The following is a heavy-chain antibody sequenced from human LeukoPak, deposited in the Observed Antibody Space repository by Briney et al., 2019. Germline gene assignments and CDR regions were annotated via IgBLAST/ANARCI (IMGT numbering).Heavy chain of an antibody. CDR3: ARDFRGSGYVRYGAFDI. CDR2: IYYSGST. D-gene: IGHD5-12*01. V-gene: IGHV4-59*01. Sequence: SETLSLTCTVSGGSISSYYWSWIRQPPGKGLEWIGYIYYSGSTNYNPSLKSRVTISVDTSKNQFSLKLSSVTAADTAVYYCARDFRGSGYVRYGAFDIWGQGTMVTVSS. CDR1: GGSISSYY. J-gene: IGHJ3*02.